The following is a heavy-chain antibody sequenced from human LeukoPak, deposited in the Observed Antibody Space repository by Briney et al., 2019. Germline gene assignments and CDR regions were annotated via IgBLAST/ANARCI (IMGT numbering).Heavy chain of an antibody. Sequence: ASVKISCKASGYTFTNYGVNWVRQAPGQGLEWMGWINAYNGHTNHAQNFQGRVTMTTDTSTSTAYMELRSLRFDDTAVYYCARVGHRHLGDFDYWGQGTLVTVSS. V-gene: IGHV1-18*01. CDR1: GYTFTNYG. J-gene: IGHJ4*02. CDR2: INAYNGHT. CDR3: ARVGHRHLGDFDY.